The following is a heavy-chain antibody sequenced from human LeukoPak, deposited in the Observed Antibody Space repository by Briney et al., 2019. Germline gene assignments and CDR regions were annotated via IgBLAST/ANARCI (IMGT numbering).Heavy chain of an antibody. D-gene: IGHD1-1*01. Sequence: SETLSLTCTVSGGSISSNYWSWIRQPAGKGLEWIGHIYTSGSTNCNPSLKSRVTMSVDTSKNQFSLKLSSVTAADTAVYYCARENWRNVNYHYYYMDVWGKGTTVTVSS. J-gene: IGHJ6*03. V-gene: IGHV4-4*07. CDR1: GGSISSNY. CDR3: ARENWRNVNYHYYYMDV. CDR2: IYTSGST.